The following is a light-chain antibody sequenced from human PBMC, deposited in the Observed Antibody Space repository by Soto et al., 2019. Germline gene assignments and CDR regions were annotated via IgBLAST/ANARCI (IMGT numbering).Light chain of an antibody. Sequence: EIVLTQSPATLSLSPGERATLSCRASQSVSSYLAWYQQRPGQAPSLLIYDASNRATGIPARFSGSGSGTDFTLTISRLEPEDFAVYYCQQLSNGFPFGTGNKVDI. CDR3: QQLSNGFP. CDR1: QSVSSY. V-gene: IGKV3-11*01. CDR2: DAS. J-gene: IGKJ3*01.